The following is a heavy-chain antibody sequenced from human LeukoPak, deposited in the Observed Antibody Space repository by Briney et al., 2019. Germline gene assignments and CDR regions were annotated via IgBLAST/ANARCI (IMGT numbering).Heavy chain of an antibody. CDR3: ARDKRGYSYGVLYYYYYGMDV. Sequence: GGSLRLSCAASGFTFSTYSMNWVRQAPGKGLEWVSSISSSSSYIYYADSVKGRFTISRDNAKNSLYLQMNSLRAEDTAVYYCARDKRGYSYGVLYYYYYGMDVWGQGTTVTVSS. V-gene: IGHV3-21*01. D-gene: IGHD5-18*01. J-gene: IGHJ6*02. CDR1: GFTFSTYS. CDR2: ISSSSSYI.